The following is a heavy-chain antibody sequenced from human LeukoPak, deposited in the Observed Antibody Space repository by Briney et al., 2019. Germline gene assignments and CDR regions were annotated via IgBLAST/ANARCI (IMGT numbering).Heavy chain of an antibody. V-gene: IGHV3-23*01. CDR3: ARDRNWNYDY. J-gene: IGHJ4*02. D-gene: IGHD1-7*01. CDR1: GFIFTTYA. CDR2: ISGSGGST. Sequence: GGSLRLSCAASGFIFTTYAMSWVRQAPGKGLEWVSGISGSGGSTYYADSVKGRFTISRDNAKNSLDLQMNSLRAEDTAVYYCARDRNWNYDYWGQGTLVTVSS.